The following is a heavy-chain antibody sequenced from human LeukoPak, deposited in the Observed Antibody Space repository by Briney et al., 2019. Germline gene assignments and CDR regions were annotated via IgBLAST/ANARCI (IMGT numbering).Heavy chain of an antibody. V-gene: IGHV3-21*04. J-gene: IGHJ4*02. D-gene: IGHD6-19*01. Sequence: GGSLRLSCAASGFTFSSYNMNWVRQAPGKGPEWVSSITSSSSYIYYADSVKGRFTISRDNAKNSLYLQMDSLRVEDTAVYSCAKEVRSSSGWYSDYWGQGTLVTVSS. CDR1: GFTFSSYN. CDR2: ITSSSSYI. CDR3: AKEVRSSSGWYSDY.